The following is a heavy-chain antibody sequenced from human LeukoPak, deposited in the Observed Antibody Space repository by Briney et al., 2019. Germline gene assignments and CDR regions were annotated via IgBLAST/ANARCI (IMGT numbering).Heavy chain of an antibody. CDR1: GFTFSSYA. J-gene: IGHJ4*02. CDR2: ISGSGGRT. D-gene: IGHD5-18*01. CDR3: AKREGFNNGNFDY. Sequence: GGSLRLSCAASGFTFSSYAMSWVRQAPGKGLEWVSVISGSGGRTYYADSVKGRFTISRDNSKNTLYVQMNSLRAEDTAVYYCAKREGFNNGNFDYWGQGALVTVSS. V-gene: IGHV3-23*01.